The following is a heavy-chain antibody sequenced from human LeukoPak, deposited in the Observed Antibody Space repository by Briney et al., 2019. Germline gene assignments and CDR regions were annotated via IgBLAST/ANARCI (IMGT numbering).Heavy chain of an antibody. CDR3: ARERDLGEDFDY. D-gene: IGHD1-26*01. J-gene: IGHJ4*02. CDR2: IYTSGST. CDR1: GGSISSGSYY. V-gene: IGHV4-61*02. Sequence: SETLSLTCTVSGGSISSGSYYWSWIRQPAGKGLEWIGRIYTSGSTNYNPSLKSRVTISVDTSKNQFSLKLSSVTAADTAVYYCARERDLGEDFDYWGQGTLVTVSS.